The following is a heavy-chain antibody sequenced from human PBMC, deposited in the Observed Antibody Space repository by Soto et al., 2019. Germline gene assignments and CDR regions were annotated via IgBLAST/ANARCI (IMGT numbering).Heavy chain of an antibody. D-gene: IGHD2-15*01. CDR1: GFTFSSHW. J-gene: IGHJ4*02. Sequence: EIQLVESGGGLVQPGGSLRLSCAASGFTFSSHWMSWVRQAPGKGLEWVAHIKQDGSEKYYVDSVKGRFSISRDNARNSLFLQMNSLRAEDTAVYYCARDKGYCGGGRCYTQLDYWGQGTLVTVSS. CDR2: IKQDGSEK. CDR3: ARDKGYCGGGRCYTQLDY. V-gene: IGHV3-7*01.